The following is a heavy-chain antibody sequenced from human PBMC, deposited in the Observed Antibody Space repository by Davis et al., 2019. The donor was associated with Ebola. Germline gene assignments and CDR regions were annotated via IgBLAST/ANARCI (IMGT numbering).Heavy chain of an antibody. V-gene: IGHV2-5*02. Sequence: SGPTLVKPTQTLTLTCTFSGFSLSTSGVGMGWIRQPPGKALEWLALIYWDDDKRYSPSLKSRLTITKDTSKNQVVLTMTNMDPVETATYYCAHSTYDILTGYYLDLSFDYWGQGTLVTVSS. J-gene: IGHJ4*02. CDR1: GFSLSTSGVG. D-gene: IGHD3-9*01. CDR3: AHSTYDILTGYYLDLSFDY. CDR2: IYWDDDK.